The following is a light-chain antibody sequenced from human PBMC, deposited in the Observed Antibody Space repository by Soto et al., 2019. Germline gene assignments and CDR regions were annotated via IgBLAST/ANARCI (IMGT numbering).Light chain of an antibody. CDR2: DDS. J-gene: IGLJ3*02. Sequence: SYELTQAPSVSVAPGQTATITCGGNNIASKSVHWYQQKPGQAPVLVVYDDSDWPSGIPERFSGSNSGNTATLTISRVEAGDEADYYCQVWDSSSDRPVFGGGTQLTVL. CDR3: QVWDSSSDRPV. V-gene: IGLV3-21*02. CDR1: NIASKS.